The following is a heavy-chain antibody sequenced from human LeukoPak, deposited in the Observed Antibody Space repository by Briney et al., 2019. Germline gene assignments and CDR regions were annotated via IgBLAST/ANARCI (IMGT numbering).Heavy chain of an antibody. Sequence: ASVKVSCKASGYTFTSYYMHWVRQAPGQGLERMGKVSTGSGCTSYAQKCQGRVTMTRDTSTSTVYMELSSLKSEDTAVYYCAREDSSGWYVFDYWGQGTLVTVSS. D-gene: IGHD6-19*01. V-gene: IGHV1-46*01. CDR1: GYTFTSYY. CDR3: AREDSSGWYVFDY. CDR2: VSTGSGCT. J-gene: IGHJ4*02.